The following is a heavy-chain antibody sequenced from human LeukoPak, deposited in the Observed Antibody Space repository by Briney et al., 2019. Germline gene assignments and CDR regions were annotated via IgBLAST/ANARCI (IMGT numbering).Heavy chain of an antibody. V-gene: IGHV1-69*01. CDR1: GGTFSSYA. D-gene: IGHD3-3*01. CDR2: IIPIFGTA. CDR3: ALGLRFLEWLLPFDY. J-gene: IGHJ4*02. Sequence: SVKVPCKASGGTFSSYAISWVRQAPGQGLEWMGGIIPIFGTANYAQKFQGRVTITADESTSTAYMELSSLRSEDTAVYYCALGLRFLEWLLPFDYWGQGTLVTVSS.